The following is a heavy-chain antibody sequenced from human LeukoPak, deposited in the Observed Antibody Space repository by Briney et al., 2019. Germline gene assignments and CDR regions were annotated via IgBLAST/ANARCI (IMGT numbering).Heavy chain of an antibody. D-gene: IGHD3-10*01. V-gene: IGHV4-34*01. CDR3: ARVSLWADY. CDR2: INHSGST. J-gene: IGHJ4*02. CDR1: GGSFSGYY. Sequence: SETLSLTCAVYGGSFSGYYWSWIRQPPGKGLEWIGEINHSGSTTYNPSLKSRVTISVDTSKNQFSLKLSSVTAADTAVYYCARVSLWADYWGQGTLVTVSS.